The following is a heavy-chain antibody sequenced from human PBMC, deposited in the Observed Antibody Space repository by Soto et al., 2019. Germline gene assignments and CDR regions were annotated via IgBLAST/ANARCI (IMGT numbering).Heavy chain of an antibody. J-gene: IGHJ4*02. CDR3: ARDARITVAGIYDD. Sequence: QVQLQESGPGLVMPSGTLSLTCAVSGGSVNSSNWWSWVRQPPGKGLEWIGEVYRSGSTNYNPSLKSRVTISVDKSKNQFSLKLTSVTAADTAVYYCARDARITVAGIYDDWGQGTLVTVSS. V-gene: IGHV4-4*02. CDR2: VYRSGST. D-gene: IGHD6-19*01. CDR1: GGSVNSSNW.